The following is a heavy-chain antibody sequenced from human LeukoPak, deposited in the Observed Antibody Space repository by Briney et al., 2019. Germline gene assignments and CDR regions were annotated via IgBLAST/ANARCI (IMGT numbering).Heavy chain of an antibody. CDR2: ISSSGSTI. J-gene: IGHJ4*02. D-gene: IGHD3-10*01. Sequence: GGSLRLSCAASGLTFSDYYMSWIRQAPGKGLEWVSYISSSGSTIYYADSVKGRFTISRDNSKNTLYLQMNSLRAEDTAVYYCAKDFDFGFDYWGQGTLVTVSS. V-gene: IGHV3-11*01. CDR1: GLTFSDYY. CDR3: AKDFDFGFDY.